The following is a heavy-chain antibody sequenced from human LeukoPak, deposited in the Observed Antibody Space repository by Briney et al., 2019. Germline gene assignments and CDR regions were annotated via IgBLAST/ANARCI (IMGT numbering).Heavy chain of an antibody. CDR3: ARFLYGYFDY. Sequence: PGGSLRLSCAASGFTFGDYYMGWIRQAPGKGLECVSYISSHGSTTSYTDSVKGRFTISRDNAKNSLYLQMNSLRAEDTAVYYCARFLYGYFDYWGQGTLVTVSS. V-gene: IGHV3-11*04. J-gene: IGHJ4*02. D-gene: IGHD2/OR15-2a*01. CDR1: GFTFGDYY. CDR2: ISSHGSTT.